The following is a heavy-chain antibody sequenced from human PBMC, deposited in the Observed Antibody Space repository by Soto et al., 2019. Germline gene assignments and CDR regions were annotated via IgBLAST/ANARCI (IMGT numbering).Heavy chain of an antibody. CDR1: GYTFTSYD. J-gene: IGHJ4*02. CDR3: ARGLSAWLVRYDY. V-gene: IGHV1-8*01. Sequence: VASVKVSCKASGYTFTSYDINWVRQATGQGLEWMGWMNPNSGNTGYAQKFQGRVTMTRNTSISTAYMELSSLRSEDTAVYYCARGLSAWLVRYDYWGQGTLVTVSS. D-gene: IGHD6-19*01. CDR2: MNPNSGNT.